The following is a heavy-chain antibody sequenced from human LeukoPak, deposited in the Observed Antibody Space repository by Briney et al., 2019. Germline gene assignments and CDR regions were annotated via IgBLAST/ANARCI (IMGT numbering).Heavy chain of an antibody. CDR3: AHTRYYDFWSGYYEKPHKTWFDP. CDR2: IYWDDDK. CDR1: GFSLRTSGVG. Sequence: SGPTLVNPTQTLTLTCTFSGFSLRTSGVGVGWIRQPPGKALEWLALIYWDDDKRYSPSLKSRLTITKDTSKNQVVLTMTNMDPVDTATYYCAHTRYYDFWSGYYEKPHKTWFDPWGQGTLVTVSS. D-gene: IGHD3-3*01. J-gene: IGHJ5*02. V-gene: IGHV2-5*02.